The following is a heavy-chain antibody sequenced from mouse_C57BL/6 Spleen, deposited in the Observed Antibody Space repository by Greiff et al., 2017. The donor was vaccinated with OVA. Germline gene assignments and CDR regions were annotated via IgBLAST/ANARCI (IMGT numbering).Heavy chain of an antibody. CDR1: GYTFTSYW. CDR2: ISPGSGST. D-gene: IGHD2-14*01. J-gene: IGHJ3*01. Sequence: QVQLQQPGAELVQPGASVKMSCKASGYTFTSYWITWVKQRPGQGLEWIGDISPGSGSTNYNEKFKSKATLTVDTSSSTAYMQLSSLTSEDSAVYYCAREGGYDGSWFAYWGQGTLVTISA. CDR3: AREGGYDGSWFAY. V-gene: IGHV1-55*01.